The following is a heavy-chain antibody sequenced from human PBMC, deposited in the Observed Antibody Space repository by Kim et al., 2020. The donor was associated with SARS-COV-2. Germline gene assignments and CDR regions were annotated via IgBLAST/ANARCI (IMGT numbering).Heavy chain of an antibody. CDR1: GFTFSTYF. D-gene: IGHD1-1*01. V-gene: IGHV3-7*01. CDR2: IKQDEGEK. Sequence: GGSLRLSCAASGFTFSTYFMSWVRQAPGKGLEWVANIKQDEGEKYYADSVKGRFTVSRDNAKNSLYLQMHSLRADDTAVYYCARGWNGDQYGMDVWGQGTTVTVSS. J-gene: IGHJ6*02. CDR3: ARGWNGDQYGMDV.